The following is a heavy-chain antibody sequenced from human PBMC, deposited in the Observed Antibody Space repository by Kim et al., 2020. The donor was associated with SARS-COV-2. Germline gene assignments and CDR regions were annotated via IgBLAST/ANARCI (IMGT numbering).Heavy chain of an antibody. J-gene: IGHJ4*02. CDR2: IRNKAQSYTT. Sequence: GGSLRLSCAASGFTFSDHYLAWVRQTPGKGLEWVGHIRNKAQSYTTQYAASVEGRFTISRDDSKNLLFLQMTSLKTEDTAVYFCARLRECTVAICSSPHFYYDYWGQGALVTVSS. CDR3: ARLRECTVAICSSPHFYYDY. CDR1: GFTFSDHY. V-gene: IGHV3-72*01. D-gene: IGHD2-21*01.